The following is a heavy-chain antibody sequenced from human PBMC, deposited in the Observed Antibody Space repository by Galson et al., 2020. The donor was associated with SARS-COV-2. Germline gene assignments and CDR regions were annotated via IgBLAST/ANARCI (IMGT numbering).Heavy chain of an antibody. Sequence: SQTLSHTCAISGNSVSSNSAAWNWTRQSPSRGLEWLGRTYYRSKWYNDYAVSVKSRITINPDTSKNQLSLQLNSVTPEDTAVYYCARALLTGTNGLSYAGRDVWGQGTTVTVSS. D-gene: IGHD1-20*01. V-gene: IGHV6-1*01. CDR2: TYYRSKWYN. CDR3: ARALLTGTNGLSYAGRDV. CDR1: GNSVSSNSAA. J-gene: IGHJ6*02.